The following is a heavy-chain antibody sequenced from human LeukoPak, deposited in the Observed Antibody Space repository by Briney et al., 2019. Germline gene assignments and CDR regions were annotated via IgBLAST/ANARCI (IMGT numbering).Heavy chain of an antibody. CDR2: ISSSSSYI. D-gene: IGHD2-2*01. J-gene: IGHJ4*02. V-gene: IGHV3-21*01. Sequence: GGSLRLSCAASGFTFSSYSRNWVRKAPGKGLEWVSSISSSSSYIYYAASVKGRFTISRDNAKNSLYLQMNSLRAEDTAVYYCARDVVVPAAYFDYWGQGTLVTVSS. CDR1: GFTFSSYS. CDR3: ARDVVVPAAYFDY.